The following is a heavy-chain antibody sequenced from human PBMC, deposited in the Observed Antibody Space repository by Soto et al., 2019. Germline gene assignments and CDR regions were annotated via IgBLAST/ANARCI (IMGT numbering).Heavy chain of an antibody. CDR3: AKDDDTSSHYSLLDF. Sequence: QVQLVESGGGVVQPGTSLRLSCAASGFAFSYHGIHWVCQAPGKGLEWVAVTWSGGRGEYYADSVRGRFTISRDNSKTTVYLQMNSLRVEDTAVYYCAKDDDTSSHYSLLDFRGQGTLVTVSS. CDR1: GFAFSYHG. J-gene: IGHJ4*02. CDR2: TWSGGRGE. V-gene: IGHV3-33*06. D-gene: IGHD3-22*01.